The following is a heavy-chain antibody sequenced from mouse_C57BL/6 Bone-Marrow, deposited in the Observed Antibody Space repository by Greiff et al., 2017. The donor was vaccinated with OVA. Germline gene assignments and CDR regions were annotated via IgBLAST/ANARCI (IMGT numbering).Heavy chain of an antibody. CDR3: ARCGSSPYWYFDV. Sequence: EVKLQESVAELVRPGASVKLSCTASGFNIKNTYMHWVKPRPEQGLEWIGRIAPANGTTTSAPKFQGKATITADTSSNTAYLQLSSLTSEDTAIYYCARCGSSPYWYFDVWGTGTTVTVSS. V-gene: IGHV14-3*01. CDR2: IAPANGTT. D-gene: IGHD1-1*01. J-gene: IGHJ1*03. CDR1: GFNIKNTY.